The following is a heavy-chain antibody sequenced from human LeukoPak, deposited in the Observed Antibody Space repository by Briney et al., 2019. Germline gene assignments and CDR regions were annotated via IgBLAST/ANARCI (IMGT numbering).Heavy chain of an antibody. CDR3: ARPSYRYGGYSY. V-gene: IGHV1-8*02. CDR1: GYTFTGYY. Sequence: ASVKVSCKASGYTFTGYYMHWVRQATGQGLEWMGWMNPNSGNTGYAQKFQGRVTMTRNTSISTAYMELSSLRSEDTAVYYCARPSYRYGGYSYWGQGTLVTVSS. D-gene: IGHD5-12*01. J-gene: IGHJ4*02. CDR2: MNPNSGNT.